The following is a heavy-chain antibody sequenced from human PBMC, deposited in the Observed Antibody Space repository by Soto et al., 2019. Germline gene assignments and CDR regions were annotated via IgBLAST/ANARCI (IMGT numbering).Heavy chain of an antibody. J-gene: IGHJ6*02. CDR2: IIPIFGTA. V-gene: IGHV1-69*13. D-gene: IGHD1-1*01. Sequence: GASVKVSCKASGGTFSSYAISWVRQAPGQGLEWMGGIIPIFGTANYAQKFQGRVTITADESTSTAYMELSSLRSEDTAVYYCARVPRFTGTLGDYYYYGMDVWGQGTTVTVSS. CDR3: ARVPRFTGTLGDYYYYGMDV. CDR1: GGTFSSYA.